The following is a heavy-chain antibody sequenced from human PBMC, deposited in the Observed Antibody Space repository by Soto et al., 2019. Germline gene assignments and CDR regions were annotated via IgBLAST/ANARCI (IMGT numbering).Heavy chain of an antibody. V-gene: IGHV1-69*08. J-gene: IGHJ3*02. CDR1: GGTFRRYI. CDR2: VIAMFGAP. D-gene: IGHD3-22*01. CDR3: ARLSDTSYSDAFDI. Sequence: QVQLVQSGAEVKMPGSSVKVSCKASGGTFRRYIISWVRQAHGQGLEWMGRVIAMFGAPSYAQKVQGRVTITADESTSTSYMELSSLRSEDTAVYYCARLSDTSYSDAFDIWGQGTMVTVSS.